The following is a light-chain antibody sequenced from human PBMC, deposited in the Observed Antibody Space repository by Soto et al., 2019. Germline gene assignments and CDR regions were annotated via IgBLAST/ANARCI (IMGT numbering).Light chain of an antibody. CDR1: SSDVGSYNY. CDR2: EVS. V-gene: IGLV2-14*01. CDR3: RSYTSISTRV. Sequence: QSVLTQPASVSGSPGQSITISCTGTSSDVGSYNYVSWYQQHPGKAPQLMIYEVSNRPSGVSNRFSGSKSGNTASLTISGLQAEDEADYYCRSYTSISTRVFGRGTKLTVL. J-gene: IGLJ3*02.